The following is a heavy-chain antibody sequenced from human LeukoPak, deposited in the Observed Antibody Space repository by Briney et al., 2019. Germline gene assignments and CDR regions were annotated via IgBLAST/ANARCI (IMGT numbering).Heavy chain of an antibody. CDR1: GFSFSSYA. CDR2: XSDSGGST. D-gene: IGHD3-10*01. Sequence: GGSLRLSCAASGFSFSSYAMNWVRQAPGKGLEXXXXXSDSGGSTYYADSVKDRFTISRDNSKNTLYLQMNSLRAEDTAMYYCAKAHADGSGSFLRPLDVWGQGTTVTVSS. V-gene: IGHV3-23*01. CDR3: AKAHADGSGSFLRPLDV. J-gene: IGHJ6*02.